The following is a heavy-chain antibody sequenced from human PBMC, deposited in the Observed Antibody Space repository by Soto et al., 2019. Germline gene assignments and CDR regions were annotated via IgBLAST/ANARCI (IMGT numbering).Heavy chain of an antibody. CDR3: AIDVKDFWSGFPAY. J-gene: IGHJ4*02. D-gene: IGHD3-3*01. CDR2: ISAYNGNT. CDR1: GYTFTSYG. V-gene: IGHV1-18*01. Sequence: GPSVKVSCKASGYTFTSYGISWVRQAPGQGLEWMGWISAYNGNTNYAQKLQGRVTMTTDTSTSTAYMELRSLRSDDTAVYYCAIDVKDFWSGFPAYWGQGTLVTVYS.